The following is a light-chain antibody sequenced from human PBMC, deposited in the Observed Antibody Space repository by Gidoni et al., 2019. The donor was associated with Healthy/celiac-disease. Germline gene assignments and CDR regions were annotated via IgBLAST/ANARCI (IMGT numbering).Light chain of an antibody. CDR2: DAS. V-gene: IGKV3-11*01. Sequence: ESVLTQSPATLSLSPGERATLSCRASQSVSSYLAWYQQKPGQAPRLLIYDASNLATGIPARFSGSGSGTDFPLIISSLEPEDFAVYYCQQRSNWPPLFGGGTKVEIK. CDR1: QSVSSY. CDR3: QQRSNWPPL. J-gene: IGKJ4*01.